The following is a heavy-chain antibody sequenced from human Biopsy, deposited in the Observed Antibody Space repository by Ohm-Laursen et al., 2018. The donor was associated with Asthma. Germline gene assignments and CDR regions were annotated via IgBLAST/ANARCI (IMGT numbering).Heavy chain of an antibody. V-gene: IGHV4-39*01. Sequence: SETLSLICGLSSGSGGYMRSGNYYWGWIRQPPGKGLEWIGSIYYSGTTYYNPSLESRVTVSADTSKNQFSLKLTSVTAADTAVYYCVRGSSSWHHGPFHYYYGLDVWGQGTTATVSS. CDR1: GGYMRSGNYY. J-gene: IGHJ6*02. CDR2: IYYSGTT. D-gene: IGHD6-13*01. CDR3: VRGSSSWHHGPFHYYYGLDV.